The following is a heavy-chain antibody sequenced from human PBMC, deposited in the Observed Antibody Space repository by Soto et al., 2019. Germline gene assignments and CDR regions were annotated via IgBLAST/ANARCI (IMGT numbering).Heavy chain of an antibody. CDR2: ISSTSSAR. V-gene: IGHV3-48*02. CDR1: GFTFSVHS. J-gene: IGHJ6*02. D-gene: IGHD3-9*01. CDR3: ARDSDIYYGMDV. Sequence: DVQLVESGGGFIQPGESLRLSCAASGFTFSVHSMNWVRRAPGKGLEWVSYISSTSSARYYADSVRGRFTISRDNAKYSLYLQMNSLTDEDTAVYYCARDSDIYYGMDVRGQGTTVTVSS.